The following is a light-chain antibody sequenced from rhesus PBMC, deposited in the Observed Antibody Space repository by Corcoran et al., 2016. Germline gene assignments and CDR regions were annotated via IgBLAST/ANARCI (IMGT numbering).Light chain of an antibody. V-gene: IGKV1-19*01. CDR3: QQYKDVPYS. J-gene: IGKJ2*01. CDR2: DAS. CDR1: QGINTW. Sequence: DIQMTQSPSSLSASVGAKVTITCHASQGINTWLVWYQQKPGNAPKPLIYDASSLQSGVPTRFIGSGSGKDFTLPISSLQPEDFATYYCQQYKDVPYSFGQGTKVEIK.